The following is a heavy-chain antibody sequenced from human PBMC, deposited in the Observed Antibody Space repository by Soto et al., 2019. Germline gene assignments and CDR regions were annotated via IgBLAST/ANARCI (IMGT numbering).Heavy chain of an antibody. V-gene: IGHV3-20*04. J-gene: IGHJ4*02. Sequence: GGSLRLSCAASGFTFDDYGMSWVRQAPGKGLEWVSGINWNGGSTGYADSVKGRFTISRDNAKNSLYLQMNSLRAEDTALYYCARDGSSGPVRDFDYWGQGTLVTVSS. D-gene: IGHD6-19*01. CDR3: ARDGSSGPVRDFDY. CDR2: INWNGGST. CDR1: GFTFDDYG.